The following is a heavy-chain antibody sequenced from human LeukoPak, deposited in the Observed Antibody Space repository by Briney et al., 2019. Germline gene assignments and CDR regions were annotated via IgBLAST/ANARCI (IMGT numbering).Heavy chain of an antibody. CDR2: IKGIGPTT. D-gene: IGHD3-22*01. J-gene: IGHJ4*02. V-gene: IGHV3-11*01. Sequence: GGSLRLSCAASGFTFSDYYMSWIRQAPGKGLEWVSTIKGIGPTTYYADSVKGRFTISRDNAKNSVYLQLNSLRADDTAVYYCAREKYYASSGLDYWGQGTLVTVSS. CDR3: AREKYYASSGLDY. CDR1: GFTFSDYY.